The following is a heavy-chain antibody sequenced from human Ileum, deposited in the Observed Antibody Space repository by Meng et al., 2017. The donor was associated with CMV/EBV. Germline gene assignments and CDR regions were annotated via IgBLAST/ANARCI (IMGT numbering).Heavy chain of an antibody. CDR2: IDLDGGI. Sequence: GGSLRLSCAASGFSVSSHYVSWVRQAPGKGPEWVSVIDLDGGIHRVDSAKGRFTISKDNSKNMFYLQMNTLRTEDTAVYYCARGHSGDYWGQGTLVTVSS. CDR1: GFSVSSHY. V-gene: IGHV3-66*02. CDR3: ARGHSGDY. D-gene: IGHD1-26*01. J-gene: IGHJ4*02.